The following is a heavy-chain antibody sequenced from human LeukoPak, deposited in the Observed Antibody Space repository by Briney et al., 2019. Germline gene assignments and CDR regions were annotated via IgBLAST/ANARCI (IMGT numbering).Heavy chain of an antibody. Sequence: AGGSLRLSCAASGFTFSSYEMNWVRQAPGKGLEWVSSISSSSSYIYYADSVKGRFTISRDNAKNSLYLQMNSLRAEDTAVYYCARDLIVGATDYWGQGTLVTVSS. CDR1: GFTFSSYE. CDR2: ISSSSSYI. D-gene: IGHD1-26*01. CDR3: ARDLIVGATDY. V-gene: IGHV3-21*01. J-gene: IGHJ4*02.